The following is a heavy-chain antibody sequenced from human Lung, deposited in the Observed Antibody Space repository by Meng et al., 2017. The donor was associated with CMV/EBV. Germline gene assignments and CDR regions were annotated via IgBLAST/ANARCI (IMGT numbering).Heavy chain of an antibody. CDR2: IYSGGST. Sequence: GESLKISCAASGFTVSSNYMSWVRQAPGKGLEWVSVIYSGGSTYYADSVKGRFTISRDNSKNTLYLQMNSLRAEDTAVYYCARDTLLPGGGYYYYGMEVGGKGTTLTVSS. V-gene: IGHV3-53*01. J-gene: IGHJ6*04. CDR1: GFTVSSNY. CDR3: ARDTLLPGGGYYYYGMEV. D-gene: IGHD3-22*01.